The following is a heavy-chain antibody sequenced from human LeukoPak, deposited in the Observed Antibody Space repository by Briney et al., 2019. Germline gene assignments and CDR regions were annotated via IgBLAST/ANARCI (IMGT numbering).Heavy chain of an antibody. J-gene: IGHJ4*02. V-gene: IGHV3-9*01. CDR2: ISWNSGSI. Sequence: GRSLRLSCAASGFTFDDYAMHWVRQAPGKGLEGVSGISWNSGSIDYADSVKGRFTISRDNAKNSLYLQMNSLRAEDRALYYCAKGAIYSGYERSHFDYWGQGTLVIVSS. D-gene: IGHD5-12*01. CDR3: AKGAIYSGYERSHFDY. CDR1: GFTFDDYA.